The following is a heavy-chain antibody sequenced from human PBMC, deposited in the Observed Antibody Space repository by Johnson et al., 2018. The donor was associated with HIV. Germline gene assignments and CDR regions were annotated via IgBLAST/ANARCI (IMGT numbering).Heavy chain of an antibody. D-gene: IGHD5-12*01. CDR3: ARGAVSGYVSVDAFHI. CDR1: EFTFSSYA. Sequence: QVQLVESGGGVVQPGRSLRLSCAASEFTFSSYAFHWVRQAPGKGLEWVALISSDGSGKYYADSVKGRSTISRANSKNTLYLQMHSLTPEDTAVYYCARGAVSGYVSVDAFHIWGQGTLVTVSS. V-gene: IGHV3-30*04. CDR2: ISSDGSGK. J-gene: IGHJ3*02.